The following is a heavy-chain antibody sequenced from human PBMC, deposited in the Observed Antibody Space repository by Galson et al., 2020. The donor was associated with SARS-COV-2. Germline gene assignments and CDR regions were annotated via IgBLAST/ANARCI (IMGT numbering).Heavy chain of an antibody. D-gene: IGHD5-12*01. J-gene: IGHJ4*02. CDR1: GYTFTAYY. CDR3: ARETEMATCNSFDY. CDR2: INPNTGGT. Sequence: ASVKVSCKTSGYTFTAYYIHWVRQAPGQGLEWMGWINPNTGGTNYAQKFQGWVTMTRDTSISTAYMALSRLKSDDTAVYYCARETEMATCNSFDYWGQGTLVTVSS. V-gene: IGHV1-2*04.